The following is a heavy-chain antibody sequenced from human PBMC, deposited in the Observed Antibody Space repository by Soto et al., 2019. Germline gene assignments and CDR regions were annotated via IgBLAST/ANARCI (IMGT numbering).Heavy chain of an antibody. CDR1: GFTFSSYS. D-gene: IGHD6-19*01. CDR2: ISSSSSYI. Sequence: LRLSCAASGFTFSSYSMNWVRQAPGKGLEWVSSISSSSSYIYYADSVKGRFTISRDNAKNSLYLQMNSLRAEDTAVYYCARRRGIAVADSFDYWGQGTLVTVSS. J-gene: IGHJ4*02. CDR3: ARRRGIAVADSFDY. V-gene: IGHV3-21*01.